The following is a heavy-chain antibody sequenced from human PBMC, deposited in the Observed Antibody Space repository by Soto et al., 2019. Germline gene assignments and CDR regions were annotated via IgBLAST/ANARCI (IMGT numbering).Heavy chain of an antibody. J-gene: IGHJ4*02. Sequence: QVQLVQSGAEVKKPGASVKVSCKTSGYTFTSDQISGVRQAPGQGLEWMGWISAYNTNTNYAQKFQGRVTMTTDTLTSTAYMELRSLRSDDTAVYYCARDTPPTDYWGQGTLVTVSS. V-gene: IGHV1-18*01. CDR1: GYTFTSDQ. CDR3: ARDTPPTDY. CDR2: ISAYNTNT.